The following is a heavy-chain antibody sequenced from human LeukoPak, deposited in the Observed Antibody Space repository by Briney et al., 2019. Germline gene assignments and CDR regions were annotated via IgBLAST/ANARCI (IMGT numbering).Heavy chain of an antibody. Sequence: ASVKVSCKASGYTFTGDYMHWVRQAPGQGLEWMGWINPKSGGTNYAQKFQGRVTMTRDTSISTAYMELSRLRSDDTAVYYCASNRRQYDFWSGYYVYWGQGTLVTVSS. CDR3: ASNRRQYDFWSGYYVY. CDR2: INPKSGGT. J-gene: IGHJ4*02. V-gene: IGHV1-2*02. CDR1: GYTFTGDY. D-gene: IGHD3-3*01.